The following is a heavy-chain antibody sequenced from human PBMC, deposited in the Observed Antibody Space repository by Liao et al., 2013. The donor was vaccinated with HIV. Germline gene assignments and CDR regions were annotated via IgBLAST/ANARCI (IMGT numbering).Heavy chain of an antibody. V-gene: IGHV4-34*01. D-gene: IGHD3-9*01. J-gene: IGHJ4*02. CDR3: ARAYYDILTDRGYYFDY. Sequence: QVQLQQWGAGLLKPSETLSLTCAVYGGSFSGYYWSWIRQPPGKGLEWIGEINHSGSTNYNPSLKSRVTISVDTSKNQFSLKLSSVTAADTAVYYCARAYYDILTDRGYYFDYWGQGTLVTVSS. CDR2: INHSGST. CDR1: GGSFSGYY.